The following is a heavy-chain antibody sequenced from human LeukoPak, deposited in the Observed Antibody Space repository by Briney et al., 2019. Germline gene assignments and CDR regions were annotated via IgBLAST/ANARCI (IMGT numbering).Heavy chain of an antibody. CDR3: ATEWSAGF. CDR2: ISDDGSNK. CDR1: GFTSSGYG. Sequence: GRSLRLSCAASGFTSSGYGMHWVRQAPGKGLEWVALISDDGSNKYYADSLKGRFTISRDNSKNTLYLQMNSLRAEDTAVYYCATEWSAGFWGQETLVTVSS. V-gene: IGHV3-30*03. J-gene: IGHJ4*02. D-gene: IGHD3-3*01.